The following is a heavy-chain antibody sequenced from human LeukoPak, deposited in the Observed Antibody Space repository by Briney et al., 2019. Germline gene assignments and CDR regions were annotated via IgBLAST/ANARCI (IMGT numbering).Heavy chain of an antibody. Sequence: SETLSLTCTVSGGSISSSSYYWGWIRQPPGKGLEWIGSIYYSGSTYYNPSLKSRVTISVDTSKNQFSLKLSSVTAADTAVYYCARHARGYGDYKRWGQGTLVTVSS. J-gene: IGHJ4*02. D-gene: IGHD4-17*01. CDR2: IYYSGST. V-gene: IGHV4-39*01. CDR3: ARHARGYGDYKR. CDR1: GGSISSSSYY.